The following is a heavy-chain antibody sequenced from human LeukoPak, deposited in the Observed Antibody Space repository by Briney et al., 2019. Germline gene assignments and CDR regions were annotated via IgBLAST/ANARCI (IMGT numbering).Heavy chain of an antibody. Sequence: PSETLSLTCNVSGGSVSGGDSYWTWIRQPPGKGLEWIGYISYSATDYNPSLKSRVTISVDTSKNQFSLKLRSVTAADTAVYFCAREGECSGGSCYSYGWIDSWGQGTLVTVSS. CDR3: AREGECSGGSCYSYGWIDS. J-gene: IGHJ5*01. CDR2: ISYSAT. CDR1: GGSVSGGDSY. V-gene: IGHV4-61*08. D-gene: IGHD2-15*01.